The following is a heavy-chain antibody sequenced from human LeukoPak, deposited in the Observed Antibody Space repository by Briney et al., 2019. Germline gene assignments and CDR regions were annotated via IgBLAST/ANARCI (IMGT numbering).Heavy chain of an antibody. CDR1: GFTFSSYW. Sequence: GGSLRLSCAASGFTFSSYWMSWVRQAPGKGLEWVSVIYSGGSTYYADSVKGRFTISRDNSKNTLYLQMNSLRAEDTAVYYCARGYGLEAFDIWGQGTMVTVSS. CDR3: ARGYGLEAFDI. D-gene: IGHD2-15*01. V-gene: IGHV3-53*01. J-gene: IGHJ3*02. CDR2: IYSGGST.